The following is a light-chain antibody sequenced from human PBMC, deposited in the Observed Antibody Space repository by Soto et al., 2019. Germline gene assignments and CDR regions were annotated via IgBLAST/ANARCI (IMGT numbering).Light chain of an antibody. CDR1: QSLTNKY. CDR3: QQYNNWPWT. Sequence: IVMTQSPGTLSLSPGDRATLSCRASQSLTNKYLAWYRQKPGQAPRLLIYDASSRATGIPATFSGSGSGTEFTLTINSLQSEDFAVYYCQQYNNWPWTFGQGTKVDIK. CDR2: DAS. V-gene: IGKV3-15*01. J-gene: IGKJ1*01.